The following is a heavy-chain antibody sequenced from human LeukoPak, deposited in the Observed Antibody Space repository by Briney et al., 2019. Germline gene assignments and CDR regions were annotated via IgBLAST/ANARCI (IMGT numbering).Heavy chain of an antibody. CDR2: ISYDGSNK. V-gene: IGHV3-30*04. CDR1: GFTFSSYA. D-gene: IGHD3-22*01. J-gene: IGHJ3*02. Sequence: GGSLRLSCAASGFTFSSYAMHWVRQAPGKGLEWVAVISYDGSNKYYADSVKGRFTISRDNSKNTLYLQMNSLRAEDTAVYYCARDTVYYDSSGHLDGVGAFDIWGQGTMVTVSS. CDR3: ARDTVYYDSSGHLDGVGAFDI.